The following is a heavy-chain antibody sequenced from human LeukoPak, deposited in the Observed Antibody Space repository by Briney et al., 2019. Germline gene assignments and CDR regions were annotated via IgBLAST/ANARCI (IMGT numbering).Heavy chain of an antibody. D-gene: IGHD5-18*01. Sequence: GGSLRPSCAASGFTFSSYWMHWVRQAPGKGLVWVSRINSDGSSTSYADSVKGRFTISRDNAKNTLYLQMNSLRAEDTAVYYCARDRGYSYGLQGGWFDPWGQGTLVTVSS. CDR2: INSDGSST. V-gene: IGHV3-74*01. J-gene: IGHJ5*02. CDR1: GFTFSSYW. CDR3: ARDRGYSYGLQGGWFDP.